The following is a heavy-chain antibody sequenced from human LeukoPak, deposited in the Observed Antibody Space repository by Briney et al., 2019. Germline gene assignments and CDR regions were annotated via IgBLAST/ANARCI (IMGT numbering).Heavy chain of an antibody. V-gene: IGHV4-39*01. D-gene: IGHD1-26*01. J-gene: IGHJ4*02. Sequence: SETLSLTCTVSGGSISSGSYYWSWIRQPPGKGLEWIGSIYYSGSTYYNPSLKSRFTISVDTSKNQFSLKLSSVTAADTAVYYCAGAEVGATPLTPFDYWGQGTLVTVSS. CDR1: GGSISSGSYY. CDR2: IYYSGST. CDR3: AGAEVGATPLTPFDY.